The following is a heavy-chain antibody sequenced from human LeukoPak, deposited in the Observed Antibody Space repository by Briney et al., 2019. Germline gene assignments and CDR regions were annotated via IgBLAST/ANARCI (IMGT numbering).Heavy chain of an antibody. V-gene: IGHV6-1*01. Sequence: SQTLSLTSAISGDSVSKNSVAWNWIRQSPSRGLEWLGRTYYRSKWYNDYAVSVKSRITINPDTSKNQFSLHLKSVTPEDTAVYYCARDWGDGAGYDYWGQGTLVTVSS. D-gene: IGHD3-16*01. J-gene: IGHJ4*02. CDR2: TYYRSKWYN. CDR3: ARDWGDGAGYDY. CDR1: GDSVSKNSVA.